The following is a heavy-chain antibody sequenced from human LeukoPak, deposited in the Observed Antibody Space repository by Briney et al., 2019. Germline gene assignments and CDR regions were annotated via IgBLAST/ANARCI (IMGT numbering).Heavy chain of an antibody. D-gene: IGHD6-13*01. CDR2: ISYDGSNK. CDR3: ARGPRAPAVGGIAAAGRRREAFDI. CDR1: GFTFSSYA. J-gene: IGHJ3*02. Sequence: PGGSLRLSCAASGFTFSSYAMHWVRQAPGKGLEWVAVISYDGSNKYYADSVKGRFTISRDNSKNTLYLQMNSLRAEDTAVYYCARGPRAPAVGGIAAAGRRREAFDIWGQGTMVTVSS. V-gene: IGHV3-30-3*01.